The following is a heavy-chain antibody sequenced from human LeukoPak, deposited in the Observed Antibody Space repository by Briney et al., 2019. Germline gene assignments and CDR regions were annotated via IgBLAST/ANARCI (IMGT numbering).Heavy chain of an antibody. CDR3: ARGSIAAR. CDR2: IYYSGST. D-gene: IGHD6-6*01. V-gene: IGHV4-59*11. J-gene: IGHJ4*02. CDR1: GGSISSHY. Sequence: SETLSFTCTVSGGSISSHYWSWIRQPPGKGLEWIGYIYYSGSTNYNPSLKSRVTISVDTSKNQFSLKLSSVTAADTAVYYCARGSIAARWGQGTLVTVSS.